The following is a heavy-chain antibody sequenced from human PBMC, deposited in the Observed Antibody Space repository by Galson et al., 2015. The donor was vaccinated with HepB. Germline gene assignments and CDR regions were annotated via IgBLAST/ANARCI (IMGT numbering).Heavy chain of an antibody. D-gene: IGHD4-23*01. CDR1: GGTFSSSA. CDR2: SIPIFGTA. Sequence: SVKVSCQASGGTFSSSAISWVGQAPGQGLEWMGGSIPIFGTANYAQKFQGRVTITAEDSTSTAYMELSSLRSEDTAVYYCARASTTVVTLVGCYYGMDVWGQGTTVTVSS. V-gene: IGHV1-69*13. J-gene: IGHJ6*02. CDR3: ARASTTVVTLVGCYYGMDV.